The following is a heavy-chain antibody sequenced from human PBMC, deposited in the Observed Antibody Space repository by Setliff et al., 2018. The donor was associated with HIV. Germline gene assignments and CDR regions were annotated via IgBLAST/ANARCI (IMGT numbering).Heavy chain of an antibody. V-gene: IGHV1-3*01. Sequence: ASVKVSCKASADTFTNCLINWVRQAPGQRLEWMGWINPGNGNTKYSQKFQDRVTITRDTSASTTYMELSSLRSEDTALYYCATTGYCSGGTCYSDDAFDIWGQGSMVTVSS. CDR2: INPGNGNT. D-gene: IGHD2-15*01. CDR1: ADTFTNCL. CDR3: ATTGYCSGGTCYSDDAFDI. J-gene: IGHJ3*02.